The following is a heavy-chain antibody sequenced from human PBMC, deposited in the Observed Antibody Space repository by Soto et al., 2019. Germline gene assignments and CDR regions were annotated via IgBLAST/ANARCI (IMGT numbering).Heavy chain of an antibody. CDR3: ARGATGDSSGNIDY. J-gene: IGHJ4*02. CDR2: IIPIFGTA. Sequence: SVKVSSKASGGTFSSYAISWVRQAPGQGPEWMGGIIPIFGTANYAQKFQGRVTITADESTSTAYMELSSLRSEDTAVYYCARGATGDSSGNIDYWGQGTLVTVSS. D-gene: IGHD3-22*01. CDR1: GGTFSSYA. V-gene: IGHV1-69*13.